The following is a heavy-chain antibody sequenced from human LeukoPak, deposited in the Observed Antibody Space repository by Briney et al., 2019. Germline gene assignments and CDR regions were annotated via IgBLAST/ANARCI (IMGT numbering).Heavy chain of an antibody. D-gene: IGHD3-22*01. Sequence: ASVKVSCKASRYTFTGYYMHWVRQAPGQGLEWMGWINPNSGGTNYAQKFQGRVTMTRDTSISTAYMELSGLRSDDTAVFYCARNTYYYDNSAGTFDFWGQGTLVTVSS. CDR3: ARNTYYYDNSAGTFDF. J-gene: IGHJ4*02. CDR1: RYTFTGYY. CDR2: INPNSGGT. V-gene: IGHV1-2*02.